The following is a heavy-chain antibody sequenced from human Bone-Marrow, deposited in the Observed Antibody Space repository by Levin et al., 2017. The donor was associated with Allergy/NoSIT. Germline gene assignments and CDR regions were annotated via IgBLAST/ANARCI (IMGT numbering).Heavy chain of an antibody. CDR2: IWYDGSNK. CDR3: ARESTGDNYYYGMDV. D-gene: IGHD1-26*01. CDR1: GFTFSSYG. J-gene: IGHJ6*02. V-gene: IGHV3-33*01. Sequence: GGSLRLSCAASGFTFSSYGMHWVRQAPGKGLEWVAVIWYDGSNKYYADSVKGRFTISRDNSKNTLYLQMNSLRAEDTAVYYCARESTGDNYYYGMDVWGQGTTVTVSS.